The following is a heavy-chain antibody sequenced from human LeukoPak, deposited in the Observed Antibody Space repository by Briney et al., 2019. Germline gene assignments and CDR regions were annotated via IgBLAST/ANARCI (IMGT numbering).Heavy chain of an antibody. D-gene: IGHD3-22*01. Sequence: SETLSLTCAVYGGSFSGYYWSWIRQPPGKGLEWIGDIDHSASTNYNPSLKSRVTISLDTSQIQFSLNLNSVTAADTAVYYCARDRLGYYDTTGFDYWGQGTLVTVSS. V-gene: IGHV4-34*01. CDR2: IDHSAST. J-gene: IGHJ4*02. CDR3: ARDRLGYYDTTGFDY. CDR1: GGSFSGYY.